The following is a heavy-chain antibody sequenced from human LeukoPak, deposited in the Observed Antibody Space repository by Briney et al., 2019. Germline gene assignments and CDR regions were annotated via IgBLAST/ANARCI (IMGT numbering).Heavy chain of an antibody. D-gene: IGHD6-13*01. V-gene: IGHV1-2*02. CDR2: INPNSGGT. CDR1: GYTFSNHD. CDR3: ARGRAAGSYYYYMDV. Sequence: ASVKVSCKTSGYTFSNHDMHWVRQAPGQGLEWMGWINPNSGGTNYAQKFQGRVTMTRDTSISTAYMELSRLRSDDTAVYYCARGRAAGSYYYYMDVWGKGTTVTISS. J-gene: IGHJ6*03.